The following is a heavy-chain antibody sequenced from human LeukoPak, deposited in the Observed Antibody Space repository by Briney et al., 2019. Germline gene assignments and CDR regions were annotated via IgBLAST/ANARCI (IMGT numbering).Heavy chain of an antibody. CDR3: ARRRGGDQYEN. CDR2: AYYSGDA. CDR1: GGSISSRTYY. V-gene: IGHV4-39*01. D-gene: IGHD2-21*02. J-gene: IGHJ4*02. Sequence: SETLSLTCVVSGGSISSRTYYWGWIRQPPGKRLEWIGNAYYSGDAAYNPSLKSRVTISVDTSKNQFSLKVNSVTASDTAVYYCARRRGGDQYENWGQVTLATVSS.